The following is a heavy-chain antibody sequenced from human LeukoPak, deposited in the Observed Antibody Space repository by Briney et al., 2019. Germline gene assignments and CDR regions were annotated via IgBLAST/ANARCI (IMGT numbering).Heavy chain of an antibody. Sequence: GRSLRLSCAASGFTFSSYGMHWVRQAPGKGLEWVAVIWYDGSNKYYADSVKGRFTISRDNSKNTLYLQMNSLRAEDTAVYYCATSPGEGGKMPPGNDYWGQGTLVTVSS. CDR3: ATSPGEGGKMPPGNDY. CDR2: IWYDGSNK. CDR1: GFTFSSYG. J-gene: IGHJ4*02. V-gene: IGHV3-33*01. D-gene: IGHD3-10*01.